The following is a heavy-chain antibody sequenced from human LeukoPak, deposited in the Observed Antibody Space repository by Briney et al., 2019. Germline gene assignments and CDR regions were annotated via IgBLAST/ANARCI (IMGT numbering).Heavy chain of an antibody. D-gene: IGHD3-10*01. J-gene: IGHJ4*02. CDR3: AKAQGVTMAPFDY. Sequence: GGSLRLSCVASGFTFSGSAMHWVRQTSGKGLEWVGHIRSKSYSYATGYAASVTGRFTISRDDSRNTAYLQMDSLKTEDTAVYYCAKAQGVTMAPFDYWGQGTLVTVSS. CDR2: IRSKSYSYAT. V-gene: IGHV3-73*01. CDR1: GFTFSGSA.